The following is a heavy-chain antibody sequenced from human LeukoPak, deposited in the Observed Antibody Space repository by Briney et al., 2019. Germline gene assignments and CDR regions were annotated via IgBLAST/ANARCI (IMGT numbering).Heavy chain of an antibody. V-gene: IGHV4-39*07. CDR2: IYYSGST. Sequence: SETLSLTCTVSGGSISSSSYYWGWIRQPPGKGLEWIGSIYYSGSTYYNPSLKSRVTISVDTSKNQFSLKLSSVTAADTAVYYCARMVFGDAFDIWGQGTMVTVSS. J-gene: IGHJ3*02. CDR3: ARMVFGDAFDI. D-gene: IGHD2-8*01. CDR1: GGSISSSSYY.